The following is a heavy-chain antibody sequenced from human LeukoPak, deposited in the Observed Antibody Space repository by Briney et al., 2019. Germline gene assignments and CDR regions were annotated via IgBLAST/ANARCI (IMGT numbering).Heavy chain of an antibody. CDR1: GDSVSSNSAA. D-gene: IGHD1-26*01. V-gene: IGHV6-1*01. J-gene: IGHJ4*02. Sequence: SQTLSLTCAISGDSVSSNSAAWNWIRQSPLRGLEWLGRTYYRSKWYNDYAVSVRSRITINPDTSKNQFSLQLNSVTAADTAVYYCARGVGDTTFGLADYWGQGTLVTVSS. CDR2: TYYRSKWYN. CDR3: ARGVGDTTFGLADY.